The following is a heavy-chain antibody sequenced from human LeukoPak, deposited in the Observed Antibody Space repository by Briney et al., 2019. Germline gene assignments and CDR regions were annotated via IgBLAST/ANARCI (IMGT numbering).Heavy chain of an antibody. D-gene: IGHD3-10*01. J-gene: IGHJ5*02. CDR1: GGSISSGGYS. CDR3: ARERNYGSGSYRWFDP. CDR2: IYHNGSP. V-gene: IGHV4-30-2*01. Sequence: PSDTLSLTCAVSGGSISSGGYSWSWIRQPPGKGLERNGYIYHNGSPYYNPSLKSRVTISVDRSKNQFSLKLSSGTAADTAVYYCARERNYGSGSYRWFDPWGQGTLVTVSS.